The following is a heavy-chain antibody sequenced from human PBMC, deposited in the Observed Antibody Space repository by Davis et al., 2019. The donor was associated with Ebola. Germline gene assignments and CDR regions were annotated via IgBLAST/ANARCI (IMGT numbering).Heavy chain of an antibody. Sequence: SETLSLTCAVYGGSFSGYYWSWIRQPPGKGLEWIWEITHSGSTNYNPSLKSRVTISVDTSKNQFSLKLSSVTAADTAVYYCARAYSSGWYPWGDYWGQGTLVTVSS. V-gene: IGHV4-34*01. CDR3: ARAYSSGWYPWGDY. J-gene: IGHJ4*02. CDR1: GGSFSGYY. D-gene: IGHD6-19*01. CDR2: ITHSGST.